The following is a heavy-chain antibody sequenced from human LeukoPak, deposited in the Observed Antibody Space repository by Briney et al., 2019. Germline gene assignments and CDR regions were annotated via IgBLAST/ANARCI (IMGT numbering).Heavy chain of an antibody. D-gene: IGHD3-10*01. CDR2: ISGSGGST. CDR3: AKAKYYGSSLMDV. V-gene: IGHV3-23*01. CDR1: GFTFSSYA. Sequence: GGSLRLSCAASGFTFSSYAMSWVRQAPGKGLEWVSAISGSGGSTYYADSVKGRFTISRDNSKNTLYLQMKSLRAEDTAVCYCAKAKYYGSSLMDVWGQGTTVTVSS. J-gene: IGHJ6*02.